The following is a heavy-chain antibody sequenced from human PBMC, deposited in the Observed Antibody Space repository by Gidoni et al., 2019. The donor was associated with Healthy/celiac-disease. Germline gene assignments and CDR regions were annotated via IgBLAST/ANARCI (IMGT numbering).Heavy chain of an antibody. J-gene: IGHJ4*02. CDR1: GFTCDDYT. V-gene: IGHV3-43*01. CDR2: ISWDGGST. Sequence: EVQLVESGGVVVQPGGSLRLSCAASGFTCDDYTMHWVRQAPGKGLEWVSLISWDGGSTYYADSVKGRFTISRDNSKNSLYLQMNSLRTEDTALYYCAKDSNDYYGSGLVDYWGQGTLVTVSS. D-gene: IGHD3-10*01. CDR3: AKDSNDYYGSGLVDY.